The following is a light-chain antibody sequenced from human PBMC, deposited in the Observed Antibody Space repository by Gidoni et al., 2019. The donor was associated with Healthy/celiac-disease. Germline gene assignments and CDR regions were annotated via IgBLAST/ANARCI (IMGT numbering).Light chain of an antibody. V-gene: IGKV1-33*01. CDR2: DAS. J-gene: IGKJ2*01. CDR3: QQYDNPPST. CDR1: QDISNY. Sequence: DIQMTQSPSSLSASVGDRVTITCQASQDISNYLNWYQQKPGKAPKLLFYDASNLETGVPSRFSGSGSGTDFTFTISSLQPEDIATYYCQQYDNPPSTFGQGTKLEIK.